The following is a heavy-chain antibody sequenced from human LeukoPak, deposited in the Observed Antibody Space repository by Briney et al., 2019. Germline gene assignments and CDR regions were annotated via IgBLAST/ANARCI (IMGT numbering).Heavy chain of an antibody. CDR3: AGVSSGWPGGY. CDR1: GFTFSSYG. CDR2: ISYDGSNK. Sequence: GGSLRLSCAASGFTFSSYGMHWVRQAPGKGLEWVAVISYDGSNKYYADSVKGRFTISRDNSKNTLYLQMNSLRAEDTAVYYCAGVSSGWPGGYWGQGTLVTVSS. V-gene: IGHV3-30*03. J-gene: IGHJ4*02. D-gene: IGHD6-19*01.